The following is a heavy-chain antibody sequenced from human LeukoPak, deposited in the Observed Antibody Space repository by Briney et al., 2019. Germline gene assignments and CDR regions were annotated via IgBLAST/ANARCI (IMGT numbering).Heavy chain of an antibody. Sequence: GGSLRLSCAASGFTFSSYGMHWVRQASGKGLEWVAVIWYDGSNKYYADSVKGRFTISRDNSKNTLHLQMNSLRAEDTAVYYCARGGSSWQIDYWGQGTLVTVSS. V-gene: IGHV3-33*01. CDR2: IWYDGSNK. D-gene: IGHD6-13*01. CDR1: GFTFSSYG. J-gene: IGHJ4*02. CDR3: ARGGSSWQIDY.